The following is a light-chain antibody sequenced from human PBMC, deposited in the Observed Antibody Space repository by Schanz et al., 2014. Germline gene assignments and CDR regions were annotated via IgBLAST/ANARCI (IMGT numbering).Light chain of an antibody. Sequence: QSALTQPASVSGSPGQSITISCTGTSSDVGGYNYVSWYQHHPGKAPKLMIYDVSNRPSGVSDRFSGSKSGNTASLTISGLQAEDEADYYCSSYAGSNNVVFGGGTKVTVL. CDR2: DVS. CDR1: SSDVGGYNY. J-gene: IGLJ2*01. CDR3: SSYAGSNNVV. V-gene: IGLV2-14*03.